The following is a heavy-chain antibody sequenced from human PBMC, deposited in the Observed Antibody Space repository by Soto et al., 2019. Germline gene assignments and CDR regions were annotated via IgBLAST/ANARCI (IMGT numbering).Heavy chain of an antibody. D-gene: IGHD2-2*01. CDR2: INHSGST. J-gene: IGHJ5*02. Sequence: SETLSLTCAVYGGSFSGYYWSWIRQPPGKGLEWIGEINHSGSTNYNPSLKSRVTISVDTSKNQFSLKLSSVTAADTAVYYCAGETVLCCSTRGHAKRCYNWFDPWGQGTLVTVSS. V-gene: IGHV4-34*01. CDR3: AGETVLCCSTRGHAKRCYNWFDP. CDR1: GGSFSGYY.